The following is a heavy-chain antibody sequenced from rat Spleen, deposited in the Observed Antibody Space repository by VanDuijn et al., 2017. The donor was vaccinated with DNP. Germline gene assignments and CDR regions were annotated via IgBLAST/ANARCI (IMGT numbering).Heavy chain of an antibody. V-gene: IGHV5-31*01. CDR1: GFTFNYYW. CDR2: ITSSGGYT. J-gene: IGHJ2*01. D-gene: IGHD4-1*01. CDR3: ARGATGDY. Sequence: EVQLVESGGDLVQPGRSLKLSCVASGFTFNYYWMTWIRHVPGKGLEWVASITSSGGYTYYPDSVKGRFTTSRDNAKNTLYLQMSSLRSEDTDAYYCARGATGDYWGQGVMVTVSS.